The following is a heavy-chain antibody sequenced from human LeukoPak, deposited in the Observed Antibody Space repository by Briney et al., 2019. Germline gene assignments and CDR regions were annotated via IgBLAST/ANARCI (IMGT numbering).Heavy chain of an antibody. CDR2: ITGSSSTI. D-gene: IGHD2-2*01. Sequence: QSGGSLRLSCAASGFTFSSFSMNWVRQAPGKGLEWVSFITGSSSTIYYADSVKGRFTISRDNAKNALYLQMNSLRDEDTAVYYCVREGLECSGSSCQRAAFDYWGQGTLVTVSS. CDR3: VREGLECSGSSCQRAAFDY. J-gene: IGHJ4*02. CDR1: GFTFSSFS. V-gene: IGHV3-48*02.